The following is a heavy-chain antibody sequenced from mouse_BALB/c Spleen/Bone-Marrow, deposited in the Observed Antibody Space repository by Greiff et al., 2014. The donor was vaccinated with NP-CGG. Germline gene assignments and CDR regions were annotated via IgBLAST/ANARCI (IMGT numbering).Heavy chain of an antibody. CDR1: GFNIKDTY. V-gene: IGHV14-3*02. J-gene: IGHJ4*01. Sequence: EVQLQQSGAELVKPGASVKLSCTASGFNIKDTYMRWVKQRPEQGLEWIGRIDPANGNTKYDPKFQGKATITADTSSNTAYLQLSSLTSVDTAVYYCARWGYYAMDYWGQGTSVTVSS. CDR3: ARWGYYAMDY. CDR2: IDPANGNT.